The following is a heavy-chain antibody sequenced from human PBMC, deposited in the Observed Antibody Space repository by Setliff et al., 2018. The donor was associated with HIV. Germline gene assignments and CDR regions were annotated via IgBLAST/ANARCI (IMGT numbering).Heavy chain of an antibody. CDR3: ARLAHPRGLQDSSGVLDY. Sequence: GESLQISCAASGFTLSDYWMHWVRQAPGKGLVWVSRINSDGSDRDYADSVKGRFTISRDNIKNSLYLQMNSLRAEDTAVYYCARLAHPRGLQDSSGVLDYLGQGTLVTVSS. J-gene: IGHJ4*02. D-gene: IGHD3-22*01. CDR1: GFTLSDYW. V-gene: IGHV3-74*01. CDR2: INSDGSDR.